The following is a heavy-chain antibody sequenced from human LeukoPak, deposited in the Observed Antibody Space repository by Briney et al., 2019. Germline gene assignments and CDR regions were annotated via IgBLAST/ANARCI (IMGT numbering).Heavy chain of an antibody. CDR3: AHKKNSNAFDI. CDR1: GFSLSTSGVG. J-gene: IGHJ3*02. Sequence: ESGPTLVKPTQTLTLTCTFSGFSLSTSGVGVGWIRQPPGEALEWLALNYGDDDKRYSPFLKSRLTITKDTSKNQVVLTMTNMDPVDTATYFCAHKKNSNAFDIWGQGTMVTVSS. V-gene: IGHV2-5*02. CDR2: NYGDDDK. D-gene: IGHD2/OR15-2a*01.